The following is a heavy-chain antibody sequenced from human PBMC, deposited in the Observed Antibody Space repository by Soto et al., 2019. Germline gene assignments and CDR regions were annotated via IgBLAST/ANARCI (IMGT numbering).Heavy chain of an antibody. J-gene: IGHJ3*02. CDR1: GFTFSSYW. CDR2: IKQDGSEK. Sequence: GGSLRLSCAASGFTFSSYWMSWVRQAPGKGLEWVANIKQDGSEKYYVDSVKGRFTISRDNAKNPLYLQMNSLRAEDTAVYYCARVSSASIAVAGRYAFDIWGQGTMVTVSS. V-gene: IGHV3-7*01. D-gene: IGHD6-19*01. CDR3: ARVSSASIAVAGRYAFDI.